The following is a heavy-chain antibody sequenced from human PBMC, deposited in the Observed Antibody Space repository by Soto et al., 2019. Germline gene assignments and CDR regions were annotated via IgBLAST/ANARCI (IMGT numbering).Heavy chain of an antibody. CDR3: ARILAAFDI. J-gene: IGHJ3*02. CDR2: MNSNSGNK. V-gene: IGHV1-8*01. CDR1: GYTFTRYD. Sequence: ASVKFSCNASGYTFTRYDIDWVRHATGQGLEWMGWMNSNSGNKGYAQKFQGRVTMQRNTSICTAYMELRSMRSEDTAVYYCARILAAFDIWGQGTMVSVS.